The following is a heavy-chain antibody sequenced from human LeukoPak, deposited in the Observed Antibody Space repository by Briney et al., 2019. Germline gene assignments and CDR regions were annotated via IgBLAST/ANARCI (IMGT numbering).Heavy chain of an antibody. J-gene: IGHJ4*02. Sequence: GGSLKLSCAASGFTFSNAWMSWVRQAPGKGLEWVGRIKSKTDGGTTDYAAPVKGRFTISRDDSKNTLYLQMNSLKTEDTAVSYCTTQAFTGNGLFDYWGQGTLVTVSS. CDR1: GFTFSNAW. D-gene: IGHD3-9*01. CDR2: IKSKTDGGTT. CDR3: TTQAFTGNGLFDY. V-gene: IGHV3-15*01.